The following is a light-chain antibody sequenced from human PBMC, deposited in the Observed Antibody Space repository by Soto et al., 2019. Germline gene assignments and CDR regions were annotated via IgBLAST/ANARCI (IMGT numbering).Light chain of an antibody. V-gene: IGKV1-8*01. Sequence: AIRMTQSPSSLSASIGDRVTITCRASQDISSFLAWYQQKPGRAPNLLIYGASTLQSGGPSRFSGSGFGTDFTLTISRLQSEDFATYYCQQYYKLRTFGQGTKVEVK. CDR3: QQYYKLRT. CDR1: QDISSF. CDR2: GAS. J-gene: IGKJ1*01.